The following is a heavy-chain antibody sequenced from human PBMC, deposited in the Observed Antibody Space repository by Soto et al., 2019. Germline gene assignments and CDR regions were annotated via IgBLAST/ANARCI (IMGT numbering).Heavy chain of an antibody. J-gene: IGHJ5*02. Sequence: GGSLRLSCAASGFTFNSYSMNWVRQAPGKGLEWVSYISSSSSTIYYADSVKGRFTISRDNARNSLYLQMNSLRAEDTAVYYCARGPWECTVGFDPWGQETLATVSS. CDR1: GFTFNSYS. V-gene: IGHV3-48*01. CDR3: ARGPWECTVGFDP. D-gene: IGHD4-17*01. CDR2: ISSSSSTI.